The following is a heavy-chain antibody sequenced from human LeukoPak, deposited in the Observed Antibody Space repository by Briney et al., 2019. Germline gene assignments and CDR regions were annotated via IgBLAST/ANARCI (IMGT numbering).Heavy chain of an antibody. J-gene: IGHJ4*02. Sequence: PGGSLRLSCAASGFTFSSYSMNWVRQAPGKGLEWVAVISYDGSNKYHADSVKGRFTVSRDNSKNTLYLQMNSLRAEDTAGYYCARETGSAVGSTDFDYWGQGTLVTVSS. CDR2: ISYDGSNK. D-gene: IGHD4-17*01. V-gene: IGHV3-30*03. CDR1: GFTFSSYS. CDR3: ARETGSAVGSTDFDY.